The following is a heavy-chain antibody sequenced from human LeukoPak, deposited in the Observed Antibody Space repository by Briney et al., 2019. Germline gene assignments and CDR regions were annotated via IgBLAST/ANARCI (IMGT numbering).Heavy chain of an antibody. V-gene: IGHV3-30-3*01. CDR1: GFTFSSYA. J-gene: IGHJ4*02. CDR3: TREVWYDALSFDY. CDR2: ISYDGSHK. Sequence: GRSLRLSCAASGFTFSSYAMHWVRRAPGKGLEWVAVISYDGSHKYYADSVKGRFTISRDNSKNMLELQMNSLTTEDTAVYYCTREVWYDALSFDYWGQGTLVSVSS. D-gene: IGHD2-15*01.